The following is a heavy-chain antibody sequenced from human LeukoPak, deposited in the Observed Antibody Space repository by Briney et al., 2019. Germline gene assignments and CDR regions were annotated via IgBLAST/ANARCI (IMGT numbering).Heavy chain of an antibody. CDR2: ISSIGST. Sequence: SETLSLTCTVSGGSISSHYWSWIRQPPGKGLEWIGYISSIGSTNYNPSLKSRVTISVDTSKNQFSLKLTSVTAADTAVYFCARDPTTVTKGLDIWGQGTMDTVPS. CDR1: GGSISSHY. J-gene: IGHJ3*02. CDR3: ARDPTTVTKGLDI. V-gene: IGHV4-59*11. D-gene: IGHD4-17*01.